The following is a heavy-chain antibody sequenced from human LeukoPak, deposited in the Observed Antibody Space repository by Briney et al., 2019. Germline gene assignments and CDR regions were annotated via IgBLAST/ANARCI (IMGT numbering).Heavy chain of an antibody. Sequence: GGSLRLSCEASGFPFSDYYMNWIRQVPGKGLEWVSYISSTGSTVRYADSVKGRFTISRDNAESSLYLQMNSLRADDTAVYYCATMRWTTRPEDYWGQGTLVTVSS. CDR1: GFPFSDYY. CDR2: ISSTGSTV. CDR3: ATMRWTTRPEDY. J-gene: IGHJ4*02. V-gene: IGHV3-11*04. D-gene: IGHD6-6*01.